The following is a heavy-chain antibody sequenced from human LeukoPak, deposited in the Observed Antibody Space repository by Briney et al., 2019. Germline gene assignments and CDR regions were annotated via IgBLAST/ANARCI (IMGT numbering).Heavy chain of an antibody. V-gene: IGHV6-1*01. Sequence: SQTLSLTCAISGDIVSHNSAAWSWIRQSPSRGLEWLGRTYYRSKWYNDHALSVKGRITINPDTSKNQFSLQLNSVTPEDTAVYYCARDITGSPPYYYYYMDVWGKGTTVTVSS. CDR2: TYYRSKWYN. CDR3: ARDITGSPPYYYYYMDV. J-gene: IGHJ6*03. CDR1: GDIVSHNSAA. D-gene: IGHD1-20*01.